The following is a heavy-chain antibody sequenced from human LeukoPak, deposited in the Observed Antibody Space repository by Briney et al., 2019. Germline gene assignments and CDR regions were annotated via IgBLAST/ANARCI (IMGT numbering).Heavy chain of an antibody. V-gene: IGHV3-30*18. CDR2: ISYDGSNK. CDR1: GFTFSSYG. D-gene: IGHD4-23*01. Sequence: PGRSLRLSCAASGFTFSSYGMHWVRQAPGKGLEWVAVISYDGSNKYYADSVKGRFTISRDNSKNTLYLQMNSLRAEDTAVYYCAKDRGFLQWSTDYYFDYWGQGTLVTVSS. CDR3: AKDRGFLQWSTDYYFDY. J-gene: IGHJ4*02.